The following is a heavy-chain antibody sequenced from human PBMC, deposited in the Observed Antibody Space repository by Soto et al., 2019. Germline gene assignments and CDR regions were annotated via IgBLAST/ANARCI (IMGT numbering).Heavy chain of an antibody. V-gene: IGHV3-23*01. CDR2: ISGSGGST. CDR1: GFTFSSYA. D-gene: IGHD3-22*01. J-gene: IGHJ3*02. CDR3: AKVRPSYYDSRGWGAFDI. Sequence: GGSLRLSCAASGFTFSSYAMSWVRQAPGKGLEWVSAISGSGGSTYYADSVKGRFTISRDNSKNTLYLQMNSLRAEDKAVYYCAKVRPSYYDSRGWGAFDIWGQGTMVTVSS.